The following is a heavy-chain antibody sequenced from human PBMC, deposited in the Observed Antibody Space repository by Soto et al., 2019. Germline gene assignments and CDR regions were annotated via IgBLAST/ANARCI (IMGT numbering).Heavy chain of an antibody. CDR3: ARLGGTVG. J-gene: IGHJ4*02. D-gene: IGHD1-26*01. Sequence: GGSLRLSCAASGFTFRLYTMNWVRQAPGKGLGWVSGFSGGSDSTYYADSVKGRFTMSRDNSKNTLYLHMNSLRVDDAAVYYCARLGGTVGWGQGTLVTVSS. CDR1: GFTFRLYT. V-gene: IGHV3-23*01. CDR2: FSGGSDST.